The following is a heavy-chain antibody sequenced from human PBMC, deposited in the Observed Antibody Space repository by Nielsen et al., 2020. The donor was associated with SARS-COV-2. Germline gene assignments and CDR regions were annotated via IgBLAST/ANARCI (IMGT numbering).Heavy chain of an antibody. CDR1: GGTFSSYA. CDR3: ARRDIVVVIAAPGGAFYS. CDR2: IIPIFGTA. V-gene: IGHV1-69*13. D-gene: IGHD2-15*01. J-gene: IGHJ3*02. Sequence: SVKVSCKASGGTFSSYAISWVRQAPGQGLEWMGGIIPIFGTANYAQKFQGRVTITADESTSTAYMELSSLRSEDTAVYYCARRDIVVVIAAPGGAFYSWGQGTMVTVSS.